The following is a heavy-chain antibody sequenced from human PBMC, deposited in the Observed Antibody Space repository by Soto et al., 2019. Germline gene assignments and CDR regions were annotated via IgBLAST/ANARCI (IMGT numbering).Heavy chain of an antibody. CDR1: GFTFSSYA. J-gene: IGHJ6*02. D-gene: IGHD1-26*01. CDR2: ISGRGGST. CDR3: AREGPYSGSSMGAYYYGMDV. Sequence: EVQLLESGGGLVQPGGSLRLSCAASGFTFSSYAMSWVRQAPGKGLEWVSAISGRGGSTYYADSVKGRFTISRDNSKNTLYLQMNSLRAEDTAVYYCAREGPYSGSSMGAYYYGMDVWGQGTTVTVSS. V-gene: IGHV3-23*01.